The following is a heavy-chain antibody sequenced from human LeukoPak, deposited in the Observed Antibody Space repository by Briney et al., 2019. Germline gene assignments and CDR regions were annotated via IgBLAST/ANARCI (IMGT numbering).Heavy chain of an antibody. J-gene: IGHJ4*02. D-gene: IGHD3-22*01. CDR1: GFTFSSYS. Sequence: PGGSLRLSCVASGFTFSSYSMTWVRQAPGKGLEWVSVISGGGDLTYYADSVKGRFTISRGNSKNTLFLQMSSLRAEDTAVYYCANSVYLKYYDSSGFDYWGQGTLVTVSS. CDR3: ANSVYLKYYDSSGFDY. V-gene: IGHV3-23*01. CDR2: ISGGGDLT.